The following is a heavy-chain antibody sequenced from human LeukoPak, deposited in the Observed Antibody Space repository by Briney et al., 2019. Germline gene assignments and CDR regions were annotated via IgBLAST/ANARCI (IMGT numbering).Heavy chain of an antibody. J-gene: IGHJ3*02. Sequence: SETLSLTCTVSGGSISSGGYYWSWIRQHPGKGLEWIGYIYYSGSTYYNPSLKSRVTISVDTSKNQFSLKLSSVTAADTAVYYCARYQTGVEPAATGIPAFDIWGQGTMVTVSS. CDR3: ARYQTGVEPAATGIPAFDI. D-gene: IGHD2-2*01. V-gene: IGHV4-31*03. CDR2: IYYSGST. CDR1: GGSISSGGYY.